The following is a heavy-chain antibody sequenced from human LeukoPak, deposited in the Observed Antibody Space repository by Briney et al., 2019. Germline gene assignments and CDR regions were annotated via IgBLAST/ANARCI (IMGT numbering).Heavy chain of an antibody. J-gene: IGHJ6*02. CDR2: IKQDGSEK. D-gene: IGHD4-17*01. V-gene: IGHV3-7*01. CDR3: ARIGWDYGDYRPYYYYYYGMDV. CDR1: GFTLSSYW. Sequence: GGSLRLSCAASGFTLSSYWMSWVRQAPGKGLEWVANIKQDGSEKYYVDSVKGRFTISRDNAKNSLYLQMNSLRAEDTAVYYCARIGWDYGDYRPYYYYYYGMDVWGQGTTVTVSS.